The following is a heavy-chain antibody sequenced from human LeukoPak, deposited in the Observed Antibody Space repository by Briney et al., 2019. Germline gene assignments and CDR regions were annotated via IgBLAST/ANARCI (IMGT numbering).Heavy chain of an antibody. Sequence: GESLKISCQGSGYTFTTYWIGWVRHMPGKGPEWMGMIYPGNSDTIYSPSFQGQVTISADKSISTAYVQWSSLRASDTAMYYCARLGRGNYCSDSRNDCYYSWSDPWGQGTQVTVSS. D-gene: IGHD2-15*01. V-gene: IGHV5-51*01. CDR1: GYTFTTYW. CDR2: IYPGNSDT. CDR3: ARLGRGNYCSDSRNDCYYSWSDP. J-gene: IGHJ5*02.